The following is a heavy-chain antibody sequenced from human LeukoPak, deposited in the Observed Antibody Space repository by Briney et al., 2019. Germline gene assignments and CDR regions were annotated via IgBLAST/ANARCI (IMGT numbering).Heavy chain of an antibody. D-gene: IGHD3-10*01. CDR2: FDPEDGET. Sequence: ASVKVSCKASGYTFTSYGISWVRQAPGQGLEWMGGFDPEDGETIYAQKLQGRVTMTTDTSTSTAYMELRSLRSDDTAVYYCAMILWFGELPSPFDYWGQGTLVTVSS. J-gene: IGHJ4*02. CDR1: GYTFTSYG. CDR3: AMILWFGELPSPFDY. V-gene: IGHV1-18*01.